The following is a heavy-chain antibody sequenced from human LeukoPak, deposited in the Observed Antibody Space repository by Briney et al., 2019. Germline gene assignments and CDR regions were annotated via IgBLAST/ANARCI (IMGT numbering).Heavy chain of an antibody. V-gene: IGHV3-74*01. CDR3: ARELLWFGENKADY. D-gene: IGHD3-10*01. J-gene: IGHJ4*02. Sequence: PGGSLRLSCAASGFTISGNWMHWVRQTPGKGLVWVSRINTDGSSTRYADSVKGRFTISRDNAKNTLYLQMKSLRTEDTAVYYCARELLWFGENKADYWGQGTLVTVSS. CDR1: GFTISGNW. CDR2: INTDGSST.